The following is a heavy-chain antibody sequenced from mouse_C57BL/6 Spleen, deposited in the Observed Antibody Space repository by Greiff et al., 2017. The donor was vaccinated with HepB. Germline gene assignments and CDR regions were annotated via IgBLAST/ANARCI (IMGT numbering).Heavy chain of an antibody. V-gene: IGHV1-15*01. Sequence: QVQLQQSGAELVRPGASVTLSCKASGYTFTDYEMHWVKQTPVHGLEWIGAIDPETGGTAYNQKFKGKAILTADKSSSTAYMELLSLTSEDSAVYYCTREAPYYYAMDYWGQGTSVTVSS. CDR3: TREAPYYYAMDY. J-gene: IGHJ4*01. D-gene: IGHD3-2*02. CDR1: GYTFTDYE. CDR2: IDPETGGT.